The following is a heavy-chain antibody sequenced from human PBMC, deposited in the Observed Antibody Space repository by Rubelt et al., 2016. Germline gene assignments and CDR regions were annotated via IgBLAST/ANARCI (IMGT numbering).Heavy chain of an antibody. CDR3: ARGGTSFDH. Sequence: QVQLVESGGGLVQPGGSLRLSCAASGFTLSGYAMSWVRQAPGKGLEWVAVISHDGGNKYYADSVKGRFTIRRVNSKNPVYLQMNSLRAEDTAGYRCARGGTSFDHWGQGTLVTVSS. D-gene: IGHD1-14*01. V-gene: IGHV3-30*04. J-gene: IGHJ4*02. CDR1: GFTLSGYA. CDR2: ISHDGGNK.